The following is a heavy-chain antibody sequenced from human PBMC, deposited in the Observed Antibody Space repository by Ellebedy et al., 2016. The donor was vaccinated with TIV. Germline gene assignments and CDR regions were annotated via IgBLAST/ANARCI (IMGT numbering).Heavy chain of an antibody. J-gene: IGHJ4*02. CDR2: IWYDGSNK. D-gene: IGHD6-19*01. Sequence: GESLKISCAASGFTFSTYAMSWVRQAPGKGLEWVAVIWYDGSNKYYADSVKGRFTISRDNSKNTLYLQMNSLRAEDTAVYYCAREGQWLVRWYFDYWGQGTLVTVSS. V-gene: IGHV3-33*08. CDR1: GFTFSTYA. CDR3: AREGQWLVRWYFDY.